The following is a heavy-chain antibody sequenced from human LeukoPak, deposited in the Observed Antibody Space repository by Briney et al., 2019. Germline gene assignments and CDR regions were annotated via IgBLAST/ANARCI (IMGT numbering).Heavy chain of an antibody. Sequence: ASVKVSCKASGYTFTSYYMHWVRQATGQGLEWMGWLSPNSGNTGYARKFQGRVTITRNTPITTAYMELSSLRSEDTAVYYCVRGRRGSLLKVRGRYYSYYMDVWGKGTTVTVSS. D-gene: IGHD3-10*01. CDR2: LSPNSGNT. V-gene: IGHV1-8*03. CDR3: VRGRRGSLLKVRGRYYSYYMDV. J-gene: IGHJ6*03. CDR1: GYTFTSYY.